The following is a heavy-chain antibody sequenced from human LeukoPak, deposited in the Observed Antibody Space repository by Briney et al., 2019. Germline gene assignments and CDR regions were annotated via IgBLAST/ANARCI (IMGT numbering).Heavy chain of an antibody. CDR1: GYTLTSYY. J-gene: IGHJ4*02. CDR2: INPSGGST. D-gene: IGHD3-10*01. Sequence: ASVKVSCKASGYTLTSYYMHWVRQAPGQGLEWMGIINPSGGSTSYAQKFQGRVTMTRDTSTSTVYMELSSLRSEDTAVYYCASHYYGSGSNGGFDYWGQGTLVTVSS. V-gene: IGHV1-46*01. CDR3: ASHYYGSGSNGGFDY.